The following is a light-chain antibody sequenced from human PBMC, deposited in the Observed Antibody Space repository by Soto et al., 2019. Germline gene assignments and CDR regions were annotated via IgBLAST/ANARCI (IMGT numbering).Light chain of an antibody. CDR1: QTISRW. V-gene: IGKV1-5*01. J-gene: IGKJ5*01. CDR2: DAS. Sequence: DIQLTQTPSTLSASVGDEVTITCRASQTISRWLAWYQQKPGRAPKLLIYDASTLESGVPSRLSGSGSETEFTLTISRLQPDDFATYFCHSRAFGQGTRL. CDR3: HSRA.